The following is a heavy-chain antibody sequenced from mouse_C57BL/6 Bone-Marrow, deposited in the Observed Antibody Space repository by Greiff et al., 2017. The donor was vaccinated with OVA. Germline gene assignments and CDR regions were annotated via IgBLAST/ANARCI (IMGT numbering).Heavy chain of an antibody. D-gene: IGHD2-2*01. V-gene: IGHV1-39*01. CDR2: INPNYGTT. Sequence: EVQLQHSGPELVKPGASVKISCKASGYSFTDYNMNWVKQSNGKSLEWIGVINPNYGTTSYNQKFKGKATLTVDQSSSTAYMQLNSLTSEDSAVYYGARGEDYGYDGFDYWGQGTTLTVSS. J-gene: IGHJ2*01. CDR1: GYSFTDYN. CDR3: ARGEDYGYDGFDY.